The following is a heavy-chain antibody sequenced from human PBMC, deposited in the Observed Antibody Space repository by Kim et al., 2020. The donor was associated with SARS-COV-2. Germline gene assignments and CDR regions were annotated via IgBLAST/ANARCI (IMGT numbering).Heavy chain of an antibody. CDR2: IYYSGST. CDR1: GGSISSGGYY. J-gene: IGHJ4*02. V-gene: IGHV4-31*03. CDR3: ARGQSLITMIVVVVGAFDY. Sequence: SETLSLTCTVSGGSISSGGYYWSWFRQHPGKGLEWIGYIYYSGSTYYNPSLKSRVTISVDTSKNQFSLKLSSVTAADTAVYYCARGQSLITMIVVVVGAFDYGRQGTRVTVSS. D-gene: IGHD3-22*01.